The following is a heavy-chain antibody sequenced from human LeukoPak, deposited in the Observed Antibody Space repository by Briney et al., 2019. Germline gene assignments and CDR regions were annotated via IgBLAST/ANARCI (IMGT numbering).Heavy chain of an antibody. CDR2: MNPNNANT. V-gene: IGHV1-8*01. D-gene: IGHD3-22*01. CDR3: ARGLNGNYDSGAYAY. Sequence: ASVKVSCKASGYTFTSYDISWARQAPGQGLEWMAWMNPNNANTGYGQKFQGRVTLTKNIAINTAYMELSSLRPEDTAAYYCARGLNGNYDSGAYAYWGQGTLVTVSS. J-gene: IGHJ4*02. CDR1: GYTFTSYD.